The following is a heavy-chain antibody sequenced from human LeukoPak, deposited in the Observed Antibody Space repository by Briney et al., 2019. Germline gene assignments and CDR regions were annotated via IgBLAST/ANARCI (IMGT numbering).Heavy chain of an antibody. CDR1: GGSFSGYC. CDR3: ARHLRSGAVDY. Sequence: SETLSLTCAVYGGSFSGYCWSWIRQPPGKGLEWIGEINHSGSTNYNPSLKSRVTISVDTSKNQFSPKLSSVTASDTAVYYCARHLRSGAVDYWGQGTLVTVSS. D-gene: IGHD4-17*01. J-gene: IGHJ4*02. CDR2: INHSGST. V-gene: IGHV4-34*01.